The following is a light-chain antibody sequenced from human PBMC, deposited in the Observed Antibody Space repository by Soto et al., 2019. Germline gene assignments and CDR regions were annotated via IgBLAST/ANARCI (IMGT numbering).Light chain of an antibody. V-gene: IGKV1-9*01. Sequence: DIQLTQSPSFLSASVGDRVTITCRASQGISSYLAWYQQKPGKAPKLLIYAASTLQSGVPSRFSGSGSGTEFTLTISSLQPEDFAVYYCQDYGSSPQTFGQGTKVDIK. J-gene: IGKJ1*01. CDR2: AAS. CDR3: QDYGSSPQT. CDR1: QGISSY.